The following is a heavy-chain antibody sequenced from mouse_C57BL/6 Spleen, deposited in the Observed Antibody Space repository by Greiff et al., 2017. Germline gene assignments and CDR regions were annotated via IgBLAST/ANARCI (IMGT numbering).Heavy chain of an antibody. CDR3: ARGAGTDYFDY. CDR2: IYPSDSET. J-gene: IGHJ2*01. Sequence: VQLQQPGAELVRPGSSVKLSCKASGYTFTSSWMDWVKQRPGQGLEWIGNIYPSDSETHYNQKFKDKATLTVDKSSSTAYMQLSSLTSEDSAVYYCARGAGTDYFDYWGQGTTLTVSS. CDR1: GYTFTSSW. D-gene: IGHD3-3*01. V-gene: IGHV1-61*01.